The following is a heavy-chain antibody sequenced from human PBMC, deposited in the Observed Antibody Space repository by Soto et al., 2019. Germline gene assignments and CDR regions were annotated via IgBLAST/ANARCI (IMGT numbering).Heavy chain of an antibody. Sequence: QVQLQESGPGLVKPSQTLSLTCTVSGGSISSGGYYWSWIRQHPGKGMEWIGYIYYSGSTYYNPSLESLVTISVDPSKNQFSLKLSSVTAADTAVYYCASSSGGSYYDYWGQGTLVTVSS. D-gene: IGHD2-15*01. CDR3: ASSSGGSYYDY. CDR1: GGSISSGGYY. V-gene: IGHV4-31*01. CDR2: IYYSGST. J-gene: IGHJ4*02.